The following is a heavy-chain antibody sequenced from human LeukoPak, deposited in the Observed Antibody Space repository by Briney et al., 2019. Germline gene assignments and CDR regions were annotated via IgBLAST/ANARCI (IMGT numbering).Heavy chain of an antibody. Sequence: GRSLRLSCAASGFTFSSYGMHWVRQAPGKGLEWVAVIWYDGSNKYYADSVKGRFTISRDNSKNTLYLQVNSLRAEDTAVYYCARAFGNRIFDYWGQGTLVTVSS. CDR3: ARAFGNRIFDY. D-gene: IGHD2/OR15-2a*01. J-gene: IGHJ4*02. V-gene: IGHV3-30*19. CDR1: GFTFSSYG. CDR2: IWYDGSNK.